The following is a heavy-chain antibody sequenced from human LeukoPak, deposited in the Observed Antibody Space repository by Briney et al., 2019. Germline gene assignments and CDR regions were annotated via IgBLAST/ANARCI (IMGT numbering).Heavy chain of an antibody. J-gene: IGHJ3*02. CDR1: GFTFSSYS. Sequence: GGSLRLSCAASGFTFSSYSMNWVRQAPGTGLEWVSSISSSSSYIYYADSVKGRFTISRDNAKNSLYLQMNSLRAEDTAVYYCARDYRITMIVVVRNDAFDIWGQGTMVTVSS. CDR2: ISSSSSYI. V-gene: IGHV3-21*01. D-gene: IGHD3-22*01. CDR3: ARDYRITMIVVVRNDAFDI.